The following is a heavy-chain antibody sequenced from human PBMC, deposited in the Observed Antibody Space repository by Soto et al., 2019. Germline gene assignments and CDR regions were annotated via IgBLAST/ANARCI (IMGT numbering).Heavy chain of an antibody. J-gene: IGHJ4*02. CDR3: AKDSKTYYYDSSGYYFDY. D-gene: IGHD3-22*01. CDR2: IIPIFGTA. CDR1: GGTFSSYA. V-gene: IGHV1-69*13. Sequence: SVKVSCKASGGTFSSYAISWVRQAPGQGLEWMGGIIPIFGTANYAQKFQGRVTITADESTSTAYMELSSLRSEDTAVYYCAKDSKTYYYDSSGYYFDYWGQGTLATVSS.